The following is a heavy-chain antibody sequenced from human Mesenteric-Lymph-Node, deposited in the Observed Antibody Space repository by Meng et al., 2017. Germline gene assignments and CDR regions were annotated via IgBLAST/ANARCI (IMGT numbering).Heavy chain of an antibody. J-gene: IGHJ4*02. CDR3: ARSLPYYDGSGHWYHFDY. Sequence: HLQEPGSGLVKPSQTLSLPCAVSGASISSNNWWSWVRQSPGKGLEWIGEIHHSGSTNYNPSLKSRVTISVDKSKNQFSLKLSAVTAADTAVYYCARSLPYYDGSGHWYHFDYWGQGTLVTVSS. CDR2: IHHSGST. CDR1: GASISSNNW. D-gene: IGHD3-22*01. V-gene: IGHV4-4*02.